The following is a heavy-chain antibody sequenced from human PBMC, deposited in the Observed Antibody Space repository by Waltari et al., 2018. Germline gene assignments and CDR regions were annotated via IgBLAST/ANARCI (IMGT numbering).Heavy chain of an antibody. V-gene: IGHV1-69*12. CDR3: AKRIVGGPFDV. D-gene: IGHD1-26*01. J-gene: IGHJ3*01. Sequence: QVHLVQSGAEVRRPGSSVTVSCEASGGSFGTYAITWVRQAPGQGLEWIAGISPIFGKPNYAQKFQDRVKVAADELTRTAFMELSSLRPDDTAVYYCAKRIVGGPFDVWGQGTMVIVSS. CDR1: GGSFGTYA. CDR2: ISPIFGKP.